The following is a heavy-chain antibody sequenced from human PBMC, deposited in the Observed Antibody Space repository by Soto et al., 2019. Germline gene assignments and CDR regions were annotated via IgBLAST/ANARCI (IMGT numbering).Heavy chain of an antibody. D-gene: IGHD3-9*01. V-gene: IGHV3-48*04. J-gene: IGHJ4*02. CDR3: VRFRGDGYYNF. Sequence: PGGSLRLSCEASGFTFSSYSMNWVRQAPGKGLEWLSDISISGTTIHYADSVRGRFTISRDNAKNSLWLQMNTLRAEDAAVYYCVRFRGDGYYNFWGQGT. CDR1: GFTFSSYS. CDR2: ISISGTTI.